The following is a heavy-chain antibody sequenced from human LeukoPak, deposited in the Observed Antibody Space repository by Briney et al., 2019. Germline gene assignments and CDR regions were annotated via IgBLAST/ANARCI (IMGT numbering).Heavy chain of an antibody. CDR2: IYYHWDT. D-gene: IGHD3-16*01. CDR3: AKTARVPYY. Sequence: SETLSLTCTLSGHSIPSTYWRWIRQPPGKALEYLGYIYYHWDTNHNPSLRGRLTLSLDMSNNHSSLKLTSVTAADTADYFCAKTARVPYYWGQGILVTVSS. CDR1: GHSIPSTY. V-gene: IGHV4-59*08. J-gene: IGHJ4*02.